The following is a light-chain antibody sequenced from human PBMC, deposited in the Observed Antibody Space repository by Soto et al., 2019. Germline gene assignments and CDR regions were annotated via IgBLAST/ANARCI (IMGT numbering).Light chain of an antibody. Sequence: IQLTQSPSFLSESVGDRVTITCRASQDIANYLAWYQQKPGKAPKFLIYATSTFQSGVPSRFSGGGSGTEFTLTISSLQPEDFATYYCQQVNSYPLTFGGGTKVDIK. CDR1: QDIANY. V-gene: IGKV1-9*01. J-gene: IGKJ4*01. CDR2: ATS. CDR3: QQVNSYPLT.